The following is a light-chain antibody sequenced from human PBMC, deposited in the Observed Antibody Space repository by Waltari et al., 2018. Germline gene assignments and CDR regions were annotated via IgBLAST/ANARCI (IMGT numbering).Light chain of an antibody. CDR2: YIN. Sequence: QSALTQPRSVSGSPGQSVTISCTGTSNDIGSNNFVSWYQYHPGKVPKLMIHYINERPSGFPDRFSGSTSGNTASLTISGLQADDEADYYCCSYAGSYTLFGGGTKLTVL. J-gene: IGLJ2*01. CDR3: CSYAGSYTL. V-gene: IGLV2-11*01. CDR1: SNDIGSNNF.